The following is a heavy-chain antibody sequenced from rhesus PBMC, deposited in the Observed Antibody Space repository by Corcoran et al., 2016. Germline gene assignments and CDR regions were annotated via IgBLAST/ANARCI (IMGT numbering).Heavy chain of an antibody. CDR1: GGSIISHY. Sequence: QLQLQESGPGLVQPSETLSLTFAVSGGSIISHYLSWLRQPPGKGLEWIGRISGRGGSTDYNPSLKSRVTISTDTSKNQFSRKLSAVTAADTAVYYCARGYSSWGYFDYWGQGVLVTVSS. D-gene: IGHD6-13*01. CDR2: ISGRGGST. CDR3: ARGYSSWGYFDY. J-gene: IGHJ4*01. V-gene: IGHV4-173*01.